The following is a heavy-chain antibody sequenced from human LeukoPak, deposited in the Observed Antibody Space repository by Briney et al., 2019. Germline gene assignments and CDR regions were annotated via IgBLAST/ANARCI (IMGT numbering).Heavy chain of an antibody. J-gene: IGHJ4*02. Sequence: PSETLSLTCAVSGGSISSGGYSWSWIRQPPGKGLEWIGYIYHSGSTYYNPSLKSRVTISVDRSKNQFSLKLSSVTAADTAVYYCARLNLNYYDSSGNFDYWGQGTLVTVSS. V-gene: IGHV4-30-2*01. CDR2: IYHSGST. D-gene: IGHD3-22*01. CDR1: GGSISSGGYS. CDR3: ARLNLNYYDSSGNFDY.